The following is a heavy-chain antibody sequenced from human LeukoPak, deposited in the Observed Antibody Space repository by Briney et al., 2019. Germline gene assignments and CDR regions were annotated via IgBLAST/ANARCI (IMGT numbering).Heavy chain of an antibody. J-gene: IGHJ4*02. CDR3: ARAADYYDSSGYFDY. CDR2: IIPIFGTA. V-gene: IGHV1-69*05. CDR1: GGTFSSYA. D-gene: IGHD3-22*01. Sequence: AASVKVSCKASGGTFSSYAISWVRQAPGQGLEWMGGIIPIFGTANYAQKFQGRVTITTDKSTSTAYMELSSLRSEDTAVYYSARAADYYDSSGYFDYWGQGTLVTVSS.